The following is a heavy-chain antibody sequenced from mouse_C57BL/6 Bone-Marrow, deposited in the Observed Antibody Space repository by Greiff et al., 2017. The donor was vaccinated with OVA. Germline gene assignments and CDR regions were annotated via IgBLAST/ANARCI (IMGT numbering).Heavy chain of an antibody. Sequence: VQLQQSGAELVRPGASVTLSCKASGYTFTDYEMHWVKQTPVHGLEWIGAIDPETGGTAYNQKFKGKAILTADKSSSTAYMELSRLTSDDSAVYYCARPGDYDGDWFAYWGQGTLVTVSA. CDR1: GYTFTDYE. CDR2: IDPETGGT. J-gene: IGHJ3*01. D-gene: IGHD2-4*01. V-gene: IGHV1-15*01. CDR3: ARPGDYDGDWFAY.